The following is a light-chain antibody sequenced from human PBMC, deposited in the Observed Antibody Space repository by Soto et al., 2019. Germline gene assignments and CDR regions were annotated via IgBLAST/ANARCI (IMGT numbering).Light chain of an antibody. CDR1: LHINDC. CDR2: DAA. J-gene: IGKJ3*01. Sequence: DIQLTQSPSSLSASVGDRITITFQASLHINDCVNWYQQKPGKAPKLLIYDAATLQTGFPSRFSVSGSGRQFTFTISNLQPEDVATYYCQQYDSLFSFGPGTKVEIK. V-gene: IGKV1-33*01. CDR3: QQYDSLFS.